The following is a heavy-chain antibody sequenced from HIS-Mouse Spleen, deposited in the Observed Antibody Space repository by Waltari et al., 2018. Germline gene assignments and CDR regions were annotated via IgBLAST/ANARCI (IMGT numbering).Heavy chain of an antibody. CDR1: GFTFSSYG. J-gene: IGHJ3*01. Sequence: QVQLVESGGGVVQPVRSLRLSCAASGFTFSSYGMHWVRQAPGKGLEWVAVISYDGSNKYYADSVKGRFTISRDNSKITLYLQMNSLSAEDTAVYYCVVSGSWGQGTMVTVSS. CDR2: ISYDGSNK. D-gene: IGHD1-26*01. V-gene: IGHV3-30*03. CDR3: VVSGS.